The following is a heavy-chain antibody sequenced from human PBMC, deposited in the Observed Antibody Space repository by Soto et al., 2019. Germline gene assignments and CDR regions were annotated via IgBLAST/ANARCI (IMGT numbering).Heavy chain of an antibody. Sequence: QVQLVQSGAEVKKPGASVKVSCKASGYTFTSYDINWVRQATGQWLEWMGWMNPNSGNTGYAQKFQGRVTMTRNTSISPAYMELSSLRSEDTAVYYCARSLRFLAWLGMHYYCGMDVWGQGTTVTVSS. CDR2: MNPNSGNT. D-gene: IGHD3-3*01. V-gene: IGHV1-8*01. CDR3: ARSLRFLAWLGMHYYCGMDV. J-gene: IGHJ6*02. CDR1: GYTFTSYD.